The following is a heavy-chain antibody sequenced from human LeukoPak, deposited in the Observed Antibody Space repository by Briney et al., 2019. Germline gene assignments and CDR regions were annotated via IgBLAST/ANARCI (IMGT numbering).Heavy chain of an antibody. CDR3: ANYYGSGSYYYPIEAFDI. Sequence: GGSLGLSCAASGFTFSSYEMNWVRQAPGKGLEWVSYISSSGSTIYYADSVKGRFTISRDNAKNSLYLQVNSLRAEDTAVYYCANYYGSGSYYYPIEAFDIWGQGTMVTVSS. D-gene: IGHD3-10*01. CDR2: ISSSGSTI. CDR1: GFTFSSYE. V-gene: IGHV3-48*03. J-gene: IGHJ3*02.